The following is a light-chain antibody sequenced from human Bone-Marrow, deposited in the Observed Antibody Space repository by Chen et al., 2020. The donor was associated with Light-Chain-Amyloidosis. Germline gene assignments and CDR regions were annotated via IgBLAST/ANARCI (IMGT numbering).Light chain of an antibody. Sequence: SYQLTQPPPLPVSAAQTRRRTFSGDDLTTKYAYWYQQKPGEAPVLVIHRDTERPSGISERFSGCSSGTTATLNISGVQAEDEADYHCQSADSSGTYEVIFGGGTKLTVL. CDR1: DLTTKY. J-gene: IGLJ2*01. CDR2: RDT. V-gene: IGLV3-25*03. CDR3: QSADSSGTYEVI.